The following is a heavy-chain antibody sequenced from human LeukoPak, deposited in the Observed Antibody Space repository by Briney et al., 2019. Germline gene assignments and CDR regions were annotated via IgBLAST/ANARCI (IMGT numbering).Heavy chain of an antibody. CDR3: ARVGGSYSNDY. Sequence: SETLSLTCTVSGGSISSYYWSWIRQPPGKGLEWIGYIYYSGSTNYNPSLKSRVTISVDTSKNQFSLKLGSVTAADTAVYYCARVGGSYSNDYWGQGTLVTVSS. J-gene: IGHJ4*02. CDR2: IYYSGST. D-gene: IGHD1-26*01. V-gene: IGHV4-59*01. CDR1: GGSISSYY.